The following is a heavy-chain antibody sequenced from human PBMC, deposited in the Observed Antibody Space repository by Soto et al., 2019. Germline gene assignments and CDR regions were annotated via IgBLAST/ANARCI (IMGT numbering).Heavy chain of an antibody. D-gene: IGHD4-4*01. CDR3: ASRDYNDAFDI. V-gene: IGHV4-59*01. Sequence: QVQLQESGPGLVKPSETLSLTCTVSGVSISTYYWTWIRQPPGKGLDWIGQVFYSGNTNYNPSLKSRVTISVDASRNQFSLRLSSVTAADTAMYYCASRDYNDAFDIWGQGTLVTVSS. J-gene: IGHJ3*02. CDR1: GVSISTYY. CDR2: VFYSGNT.